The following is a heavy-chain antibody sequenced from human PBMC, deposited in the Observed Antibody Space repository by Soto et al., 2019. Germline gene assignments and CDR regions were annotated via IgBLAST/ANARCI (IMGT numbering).Heavy chain of an antibody. D-gene: IGHD7-27*01. CDR1: GFTFSSYE. V-gene: IGHV3-48*03. CDR2: ISSSGSTI. J-gene: IGHJ4*02. CDR3: ARDPKTSGGQHWAFNYFDS. Sequence: GGSLRLSCAASGFTFSSYEMNWVRQAPGKGLEWVSYISSSGSTIYYADSVKGRFTISRDNSKSTLYLQVDSLRPEDAAVYYCARDPKTSGGQHWAFNYFDSWGQGTLVTAPQ.